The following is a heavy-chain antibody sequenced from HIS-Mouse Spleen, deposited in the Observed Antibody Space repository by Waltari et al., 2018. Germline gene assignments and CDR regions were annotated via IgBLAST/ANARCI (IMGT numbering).Heavy chain of an antibody. CDR1: GGSISSSSYY. J-gene: IGHJ2*01. Sequence: QLQLQESGPGLVKPSETLSLTCTVSGGSISSSSYYWGWIRQPPGKGLEGIGSIYYSGGTYYHPSLKGRVTISVDTSKNQFSLKLSSVTAADTAVYYCAREIPYSSSWYDWYFDLWGRGTLVTVSS. D-gene: IGHD6-13*01. V-gene: IGHV4-39*07. CDR2: IYYSGGT. CDR3: AREIPYSSSWYDWYFDL.